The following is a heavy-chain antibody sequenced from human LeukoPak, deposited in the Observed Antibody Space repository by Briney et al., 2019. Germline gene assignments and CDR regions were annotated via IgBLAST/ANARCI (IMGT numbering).Heavy chain of an antibody. CDR3: ARVSFDYDILTGYSP. CDR2: INAGNGNT. CDR1: GYTFTSYA. Sequence: ASVKVSCKAFGYTFTSYAMHWVRQAPGQRLEWMGWINAGNGNTKYSQKFQGRVTITRDTSASTAYMELSSLRSEDTAVYYCARVSFDYDILTGYSPWGQGTLVTVSS. D-gene: IGHD3-9*01. V-gene: IGHV1-3*01. J-gene: IGHJ5*02.